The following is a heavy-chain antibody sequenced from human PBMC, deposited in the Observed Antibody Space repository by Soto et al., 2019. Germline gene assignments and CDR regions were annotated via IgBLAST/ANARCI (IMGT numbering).Heavy chain of an antibody. Sequence: QVQLVQSGAEVKKPGSSVKVSCEASGGTFSGHAISWVRQAPGQGPEWMGGLIPLFGTTQHAQNFQGRLTITADTSTSTAYMELTSLRFEDTAIYYCARGPNWGYRFDSWGQGTLVTVSS. CDR1: GGTFSGHA. CDR3: ARGPNWGYRFDS. V-gene: IGHV1-69*06. J-gene: IGHJ4*02. D-gene: IGHD7-27*01. CDR2: LIPLFGTT.